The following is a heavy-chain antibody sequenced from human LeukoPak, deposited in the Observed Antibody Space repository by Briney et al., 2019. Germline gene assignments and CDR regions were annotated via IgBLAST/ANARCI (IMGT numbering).Heavy chain of an antibody. CDR2: IYYSRST. Sequence: SETLSLTCTVPGGSISGYYWSWIRQPPGKGLEWIGYIYYSRSTNYNPSLKSRVTISVDTSKNQFSLKLNSVTAADTALYYCARETGSPGAVAGLFDYRGQATLVTVSS. D-gene: IGHD6-19*01. CDR3: ARETGSPGAVAGLFDY. J-gene: IGHJ4*02. CDR1: GGSISGYY. V-gene: IGHV4-59*01.